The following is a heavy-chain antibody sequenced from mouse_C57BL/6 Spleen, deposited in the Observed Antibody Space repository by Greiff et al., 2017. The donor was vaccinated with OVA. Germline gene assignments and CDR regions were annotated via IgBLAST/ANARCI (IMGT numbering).Heavy chain of an antibody. CDR3: AREGYYGNYVGAMDY. J-gene: IGHJ4*01. V-gene: IGHV1-54*01. D-gene: IGHD2-1*01. CDR2: INPGSGGT. CDR1: GYAFTNYL. Sequence: VQLQQSGAELVRPGTSVQVSCKASGYAFTNYLIEWVKQRPGQGLEWIGVINPGSGGTNYNEKFKGKATLTADKSSSTAYMQLSSLTSEDSAVYFCAREGYYGNYVGAMDYWGQGTSVTVSS.